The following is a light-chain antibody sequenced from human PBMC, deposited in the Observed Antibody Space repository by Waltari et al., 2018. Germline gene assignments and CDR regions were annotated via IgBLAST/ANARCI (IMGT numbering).Light chain of an antibody. V-gene: IGLV8-61*01. Sequence: QTVVTQEPSFSVSPGGTVTLTCGLSSGSVSTSYYPRWYQQTPGQAPRRLMYSTNTRSSGVPDRFAGSILGNKAALTITGAQADDECDYYCVLYMGSGIHVFGTGTKVTVL. CDR1: SGSVSTSYY. CDR3: VLYMGSGIHV. CDR2: STN. J-gene: IGLJ1*01.